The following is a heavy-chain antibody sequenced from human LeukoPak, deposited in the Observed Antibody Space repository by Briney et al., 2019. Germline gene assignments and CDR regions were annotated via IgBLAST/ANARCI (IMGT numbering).Heavy chain of an antibody. Sequence: ASVKVSCKASGYTFTGYYMHWVRQAPGQGREGMGWMNPNSGATNYAQKFQARVPMTRDTSISTAYMELSRLRSDDTAVYYCARVVVREVSPPMFDPWGQGTLVTVSS. CDR2: MNPNSGAT. V-gene: IGHV1-2*02. J-gene: IGHJ5*02. CDR3: ARVVVREVSPPMFDP. D-gene: IGHD3-10*01. CDR1: GYTFTGYY.